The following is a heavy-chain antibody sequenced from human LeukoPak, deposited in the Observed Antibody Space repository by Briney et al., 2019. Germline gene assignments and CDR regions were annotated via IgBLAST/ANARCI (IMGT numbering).Heavy chain of an antibody. CDR3: ARVYILTGSWYFDL. CDR2: ISGSGGST. V-gene: IGHV3-23*01. Sequence: GGSLRLSCAASGFTFSSYAMSWVRQAPGKGLEWVSAISGSGGSTYYADSVKGRFTISRDNSKNTLYLQMNSLRAEDTAVYYCARVYILTGSWYFDLWGRGTLVTVSS. J-gene: IGHJ2*01. CDR1: GFTFSSYA. D-gene: IGHD3-9*01.